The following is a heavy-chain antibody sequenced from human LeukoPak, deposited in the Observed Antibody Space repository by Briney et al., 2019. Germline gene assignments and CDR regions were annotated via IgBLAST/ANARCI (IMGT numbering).Heavy chain of an antibody. CDR2: INPNRGGT. V-gene: IGHV1-2*02. Sequence: AAVKVSFKASGYTFTEYFMHWVRPASGQGLGWVGWINPNRGGTNYEQKFQGRVAMTRDTSISTAYMELSRLRSDDTAVYDCARDSGDIVVVVAATREWFDPWGQGTLVTVSS. CDR3: ARDSGDIVVVVAATREWFDP. J-gene: IGHJ5*02. CDR1: GYTFTEYF. D-gene: IGHD2-15*01.